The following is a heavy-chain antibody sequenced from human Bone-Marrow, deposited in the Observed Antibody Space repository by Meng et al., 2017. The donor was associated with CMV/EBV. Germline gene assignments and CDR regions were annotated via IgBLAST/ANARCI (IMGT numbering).Heavy chain of an antibody. J-gene: IGHJ3*02. CDR2: INPNSGGT. CDR3: ASRYCSSTSCSRDAFDI. Sequence: ASVKVSCKASGYSFNDFAVNWVRQAPGQGLEWMGWINPNSGGTHYAQKFQGRVTMTRDTSISTVYMELSRLRSDDTAVYYCASRYCSSTSCSRDAFDIWGQGTMVTVSS. V-gene: IGHV1-2*02. CDR1: GYSFNDFA. D-gene: IGHD2-2*01.